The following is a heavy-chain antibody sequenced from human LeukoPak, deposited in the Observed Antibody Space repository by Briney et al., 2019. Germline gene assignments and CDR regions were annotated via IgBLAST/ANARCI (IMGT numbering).Heavy chain of an antibody. CDR1: GFTFTNSA. CDR3: AADTNLGAFDI. V-gene: IGHV1-58*01. CDR2: VVVASGNT. J-gene: IGHJ3*02. Sequence: RASVKVSCKASGFTFTNSALQWVRQARGQRLEWIGWVVVASGNTNYAQKFQKRVIITRDMSTSTTYMELSSLRSEDTAVYYCAADTNLGAFDIWGQGTMVTVSS. D-gene: IGHD2-8*01.